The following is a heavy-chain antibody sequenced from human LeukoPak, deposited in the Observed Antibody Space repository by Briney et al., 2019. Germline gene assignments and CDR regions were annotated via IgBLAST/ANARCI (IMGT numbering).Heavy chain of an antibody. J-gene: IGHJ4*02. CDR3: ARSYSGSYFYFDY. CDR1: GGSISSYY. D-gene: IGHD1-26*01. CDR2: IYYSGST. Sequence: SETLSLTCTVSGGSISSYYWSWIRQPPGKGLVWIGYIYYSGSTNYNPSLKSRVTISVDTSKNQFSLKLSSVTAADTAVYYCARSYSGSYFYFDYWGQGTLVTVSS. V-gene: IGHV4-59*01.